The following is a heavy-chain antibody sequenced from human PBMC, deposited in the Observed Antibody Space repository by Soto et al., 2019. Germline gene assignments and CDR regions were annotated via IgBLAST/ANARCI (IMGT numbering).Heavy chain of an antibody. CDR1: GFTFSSYS. J-gene: IGHJ4*02. V-gene: IGHV3-21*01. CDR3: ARGHIAAWDYSLDY. CDR2: ISSSSSYI. Sequence: GGSLRLSCAASGFTFSSYSMNWVRQAPGKGLEWVSSISSSSSYIYYADSVKGRFTISRDNAKNSLYLQMNSLSAEDTAVYYCARGHIAAWDYSLDYWGQGTLVTVSS. D-gene: IGHD6-13*01.